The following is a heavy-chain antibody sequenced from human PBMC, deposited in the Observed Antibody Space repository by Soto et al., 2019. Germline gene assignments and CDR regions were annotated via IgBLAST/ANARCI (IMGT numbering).Heavy chain of an antibody. J-gene: IGHJ6*02. D-gene: IGHD6-19*01. CDR1: GFTVSSNY. Sequence: EVQLVESGGGLVQPGGSLRLSCAASGFTVSSNYMSWVRQAPGKGLEWVSVIYSGGSTYYADSVKGRFTISRDNSKNTRYLQMNSLRAEDTAVYYCARDGSYSSGWYGGEFYGMDVWGQGTTVTVSS. V-gene: IGHV3-66*01. CDR2: IYSGGST. CDR3: ARDGSYSSGWYGGEFYGMDV.